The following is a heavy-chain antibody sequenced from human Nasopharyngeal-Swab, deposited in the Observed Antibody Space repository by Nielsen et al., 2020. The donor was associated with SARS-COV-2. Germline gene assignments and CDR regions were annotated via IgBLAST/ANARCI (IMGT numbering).Heavy chain of an antibody. V-gene: IGHV1-69*13. CDR2: IIPIFGTA. CDR1: GYTFTSYA. J-gene: IGHJ6*02. Sequence: SVKVSCKASGYTFTSYAISWVRQAPGQGLEWMGGIIPIFGTANYAQKFQGRVTITADESTSTAYMELSSLRSEDTAVYYCARDAELAVAGVYYYYGMDVWGQGTTVTVSS. CDR3: ARDAELAVAGVYYYYGMDV. D-gene: IGHD6-19*01.